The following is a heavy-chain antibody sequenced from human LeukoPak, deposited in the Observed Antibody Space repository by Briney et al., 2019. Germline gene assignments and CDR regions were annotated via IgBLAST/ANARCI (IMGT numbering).Heavy chain of an antibody. V-gene: IGHV4-34*01. CDR2: INHSGST. Sequence: SETLSLTCAVYGGSFSGYYWSWIRQPPGKGLEWIGKINHSGSTNYNPSLKSRVTISVDTSKNQISLKLSSVTAADTAVYYCARVGRDGYNWVRYYYYYYMDVWGKGTTVTVSS. CDR1: GGSFSGYY. CDR3: ARVGRDGYNWVRYYYYYYMDV. D-gene: IGHD5-24*01. J-gene: IGHJ6*03.